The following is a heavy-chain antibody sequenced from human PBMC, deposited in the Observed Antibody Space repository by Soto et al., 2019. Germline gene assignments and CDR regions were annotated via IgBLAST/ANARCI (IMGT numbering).Heavy chain of an antibody. CDR3: ARAGHVVPAAMADFDY. Sequence: ASVKVSCKASGGTFSSYTISWVRQAPGQGLEWMGRIIPILGIANYAQKFQGRVTITADKSTSTAYMELSSLRSEDTAVYYCARAGHVVPAAMADFDYWGQGTLVTVSS. CDR2: IIPILGIA. CDR1: GGTFSSYT. V-gene: IGHV1-69*02. D-gene: IGHD2-2*01. J-gene: IGHJ4*02.